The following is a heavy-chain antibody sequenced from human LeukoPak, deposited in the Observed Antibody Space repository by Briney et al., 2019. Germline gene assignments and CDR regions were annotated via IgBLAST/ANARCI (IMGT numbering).Heavy chain of an antibody. Sequence: GGFLRLSCAASGFTFSSYGMHWVRQAPGKGLEWVAVIWYDGSNKYYADSVKGRFTISRDNSKNTLYLQMNSLRAEDTAVYYCARDPALYYYGSGSYYYYYGMDVWGKGTTVTVSS. V-gene: IGHV3-33*01. CDR3: ARDPALYYYGSGSYYYYYGMDV. CDR1: GFTFSSYG. J-gene: IGHJ6*04. D-gene: IGHD3-10*01. CDR2: IWYDGSNK.